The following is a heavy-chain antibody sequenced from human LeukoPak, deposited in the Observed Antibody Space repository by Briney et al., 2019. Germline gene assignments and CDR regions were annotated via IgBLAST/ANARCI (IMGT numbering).Heavy chain of an antibody. J-gene: IGHJ3*02. CDR1: GFPFSSYS. Sequence: GGSLRLSCAASGFPFSSYSMNWVRQAPGKGLEWVSSISSSSTYIYYADSVKGRFTISRDNSKNTLYLQLNSLRAEDTALYYCVCWSTTYGFDAYDMWGQGTMVTVSS. CDR2: ISSSSTYI. D-gene: IGHD3-10*01. V-gene: IGHV3-21*01. CDR3: VCWSTTYGFDAYDM.